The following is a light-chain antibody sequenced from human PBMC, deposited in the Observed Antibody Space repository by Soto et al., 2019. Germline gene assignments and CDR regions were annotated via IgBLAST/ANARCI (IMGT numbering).Light chain of an antibody. CDR1: QSVSSSY. CDR3: QQRSNWLPP. Sequence: LTQNQDTLSLSPGERATLSFRASQSVSSSYLAWYQQKPGQAPRLLIYDASNRATGIPARFSGSGSGTDFTLTISSLEPEDFAVYYCQQRSNWLPPFGQGTKADIK. CDR2: DAS. J-gene: IGKJ1*01. V-gene: IGKV3D-20*02.